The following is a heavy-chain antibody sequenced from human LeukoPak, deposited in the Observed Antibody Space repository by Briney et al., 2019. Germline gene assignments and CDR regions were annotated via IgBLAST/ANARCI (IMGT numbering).Heavy chain of an antibody. CDR2: IKQEGSEV. CDR3: ACRPSDIRYYGVFDF. Sequence: GGSLRLSCVGSGFTFSSLWMSWVRQIPGKGLEWVANIKQEGSEVYYVDSVKGRFTISRDNAKNSLYLQMNSLRVEDTAVYYCACRPSDIRYYGVFDFWGQGSLVTVSS. D-gene: IGHD3-10*01. J-gene: IGHJ4*02. CDR1: GFTFSSLW. V-gene: IGHV3-7*01.